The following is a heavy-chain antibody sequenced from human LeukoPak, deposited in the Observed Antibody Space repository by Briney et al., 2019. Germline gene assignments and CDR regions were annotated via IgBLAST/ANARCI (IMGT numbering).Heavy chain of an antibody. CDR2: ISGSGGST. D-gene: IGHD5-24*01. CDR1: GFTFSSYA. CDR3: AKTRERENAFDI. V-gene: IGHV3-23*01. Sequence: GGSLRLSCAASGFTFSSYAMSWVRQAPRKGLEWVSAISGSGGSTYYADSVKGRFTISRDNSKNTLYLQMNSLRAEDTAVYYCAKTRERENAFDIWGQGTMVTASS. J-gene: IGHJ3*02.